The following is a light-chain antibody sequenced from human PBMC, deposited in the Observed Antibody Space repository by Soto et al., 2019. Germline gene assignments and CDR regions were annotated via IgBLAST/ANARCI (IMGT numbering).Light chain of an antibody. V-gene: IGKV1-5*03. Sequence: DIQMTQSPSTLSASIGDTVTITCRTSQSVDTWLAWYQHKAGKAPNLLIYRASSLATGFPSRFSGSGSGTAFTLTITSLQPDDFATYYCQHYNDYSRVFGQGTQVEIK. CDR3: QHYNDYSRV. J-gene: IGKJ1*01. CDR1: QSVDTW. CDR2: RAS.